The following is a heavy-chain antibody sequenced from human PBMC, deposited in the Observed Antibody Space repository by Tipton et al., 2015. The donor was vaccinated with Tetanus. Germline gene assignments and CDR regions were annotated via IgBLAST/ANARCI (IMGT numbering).Heavy chain of an antibody. D-gene: IGHD2-2*01. CDR2: ISISSNSL. CDR1: GFTLSDSN. V-gene: IGHV3-48*02. CDR3: ARDNAGRKNVVIIPAAYDV. Sequence: SLRLSCAASGFTLSDSNMNWVRQAPGKGLEWVSFISISSNSLEYAGSVKGRFTISRDNGKNSVYLQMNSLREDDTAVYYCARDNAGRKNVVIIPAAYDVWGKGALVTVS. J-gene: IGHJ4*02.